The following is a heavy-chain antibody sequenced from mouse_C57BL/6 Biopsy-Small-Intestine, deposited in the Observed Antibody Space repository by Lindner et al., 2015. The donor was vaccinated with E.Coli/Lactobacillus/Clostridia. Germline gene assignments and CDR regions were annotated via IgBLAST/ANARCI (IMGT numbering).Heavy chain of an antibody. V-gene: IGHV1-85*01. Sequence: VQLQESGPELVKPGASVKLSCKASGYTFTIYDINWVKQRPGQGLEWIGWVYPRDGSTKYNENFRGKATSTVDTSSSTAYMELHSLTSEDSAVYFCARPYYGAFDYWGQGTTLTVSS. D-gene: IGHD1-1*01. CDR2: VYPRDGST. CDR3: ARPYYGAFDY. CDR1: GYTFTIYD. J-gene: IGHJ2*01.